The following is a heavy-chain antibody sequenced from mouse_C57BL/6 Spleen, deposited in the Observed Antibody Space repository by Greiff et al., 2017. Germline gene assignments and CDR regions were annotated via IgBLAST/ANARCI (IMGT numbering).Heavy chain of an antibody. Sequence: EVQLQQSGPELVKPGASVKISCTASGYSFTDYTMNWVKQSPGKSLEWIGVINPNYGTTSYNQKFKGKATLTVDQSSSTDYMQLNSLTSEDSAVYCCTRRGTYYLDYWGQGTTLTVSS. V-gene: IGHV1-39*01. CDR2: INPNYGTT. J-gene: IGHJ2*01. CDR1: GYSFTDYT. CDR3: TRRGTYYLDY.